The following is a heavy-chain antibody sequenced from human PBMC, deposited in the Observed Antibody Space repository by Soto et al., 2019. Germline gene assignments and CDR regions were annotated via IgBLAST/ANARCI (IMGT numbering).Heavy chain of an antibody. CDR1: GYTFTSYG. V-gene: IGHV1-18*01. CDR3: VRDKYYDFWSGYYTLYYYYYGMDV. J-gene: IGHJ6*02. D-gene: IGHD3-3*01. CDR2: ISAYNGNT. Sequence: GASVKVSCKASGYTFTSYGISWVRQAPGQGLEWMGWISAYNGNTNYAQKLQGRVTMTTDTSTSTAYMELRSLRSDDTAVYYCVRDKYYDFWSGYYTLYYYYYGMDVWG.